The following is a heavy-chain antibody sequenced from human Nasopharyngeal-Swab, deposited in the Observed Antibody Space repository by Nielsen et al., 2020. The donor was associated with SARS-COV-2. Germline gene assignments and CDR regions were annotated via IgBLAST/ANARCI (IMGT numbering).Heavy chain of an antibody. J-gene: IGHJ3*02. CDR3: ARQYQNYFGSGDYHGAFDI. CDR1: GYSFTNYW. D-gene: IGHD3-10*01. Sequence: GGSLRLSCAGSGYSFTNYWISWVRQVPGKGMEWMWKVDPSDSYTDYSPSLRGHVTISVDRSISTDYLQWSSLKASDTAMYYCARQYQNYFGSGDYHGAFDIWGQGTMVTVSS. V-gene: IGHV5-10-1*01. CDR2: VDPSDSYT.